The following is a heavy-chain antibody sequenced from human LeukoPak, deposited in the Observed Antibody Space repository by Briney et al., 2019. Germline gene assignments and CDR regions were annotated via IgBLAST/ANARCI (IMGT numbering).Heavy chain of an antibody. CDR2: INHSGST. CDR3: ARVAFDAFDI. J-gene: IGHJ3*02. V-gene: IGHV4-34*01. CDR1: GGSFSGYY. D-gene: IGHD3-3*02. Sequence: SETLSLTCAVYGGSFSGYYWSWIRQPPGKGLEWIGEINHSGSTNYNPSLKSRVTISVDTSKNQFSLKLSSVTAADTAVYYCARVAFDAFDIWGQGTMVTVSS.